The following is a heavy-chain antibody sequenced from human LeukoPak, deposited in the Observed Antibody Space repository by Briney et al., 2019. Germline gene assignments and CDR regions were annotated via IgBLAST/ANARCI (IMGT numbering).Heavy chain of an antibody. CDR2: INHSGST. J-gene: IGHJ5*02. V-gene: IGHV4-34*01. CDR3: ARYYFDP. D-gene: IGHD3-10*01. CDR1: GGSFSGYY. Sequence: SETLSLTCAVYGGSFSGYYWSWIRQPPGKGLEWIGEINHSGSTNYNPSHKSRVTISVDTSKNQFSLKLSSVTAADTAVYYCARYYFDPWGQGTLVTVSS.